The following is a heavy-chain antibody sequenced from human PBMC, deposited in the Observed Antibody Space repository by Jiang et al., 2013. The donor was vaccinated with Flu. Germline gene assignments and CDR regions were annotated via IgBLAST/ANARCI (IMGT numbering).Heavy chain of an antibody. Sequence: SGAEVKKPGTSVKISCKASGYSFTNYAMNWVRRVPGQGLEWMGWINSNTGNPTYAPGLTGRFVFSLDTSLSTAFLQINNLQTEDGAIYFCAREGLWDGKVVTDLWGQGTLVRVSS. V-gene: IGHV7-4-1*02. J-gene: IGHJ5*02. D-gene: IGHD2-21*02. CDR3: AREGLWDGKVVTDL. CDR1: GYSFTNYA. CDR2: INSNTGNP.